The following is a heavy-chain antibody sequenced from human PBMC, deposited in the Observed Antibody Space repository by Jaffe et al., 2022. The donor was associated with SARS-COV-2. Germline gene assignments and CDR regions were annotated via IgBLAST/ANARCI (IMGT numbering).Heavy chain of an antibody. CDR1: GYTFTSYY. CDR3: ARDQEGYSSGSDSYYYYYYGMDV. V-gene: IGHV1-46*01. CDR2: INPSGGST. Sequence: QVQLVQSGAEVKKPGASVKVSCKASGYTFTSYYMHWVRQAPGQGLEWMGIINPSGGSTSYTQKFQGRVTMTRDTSTSTVYMELSSLRSEDTAVYYCARDQEGYSSGSDSYYYYYYGMDVWGQGTTVTVSS. J-gene: IGHJ6*02. D-gene: IGHD6-19*01.